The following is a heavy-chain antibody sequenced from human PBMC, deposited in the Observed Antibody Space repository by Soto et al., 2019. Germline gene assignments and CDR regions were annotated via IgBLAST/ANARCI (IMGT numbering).Heavy chain of an antibody. V-gene: IGHV1-3*01. CDR3: ARDAPTTETSTFDY. CDR2: INPDNGNT. J-gene: IGHJ4*02. Sequence: ASVKVSCKASGYTFTRYTMNWVRQAPGQRLEWMGWINPDNGNTKSSQKFQDRVIITRDTSASTAYMDLSSLRSDDTAVYYCARDAPTTETSTFDYWGQGTPVTVSS. CDR1: GYTFTRYT.